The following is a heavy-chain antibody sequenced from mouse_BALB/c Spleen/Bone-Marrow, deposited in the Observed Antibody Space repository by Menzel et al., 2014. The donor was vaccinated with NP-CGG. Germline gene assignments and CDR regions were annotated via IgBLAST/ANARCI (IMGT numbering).Heavy chain of an antibody. CDR2: INPNNGGT. CDR1: GYTFTDYN. D-gene: IGHD2-3*01. V-gene: IGHV1-18*01. Sequence: EVQLQQSGPELVTPGASVKIPCKASGYTFTDYNIDWVKQSHGKSLEWIGDINPNNGGTIYNQKFEGEATLTVDKSSSTAYMELRSLTSEDTAVYYCARRGWAMDYWGQGTSVTVSS. CDR3: ARRGWAMDY. J-gene: IGHJ4*01.